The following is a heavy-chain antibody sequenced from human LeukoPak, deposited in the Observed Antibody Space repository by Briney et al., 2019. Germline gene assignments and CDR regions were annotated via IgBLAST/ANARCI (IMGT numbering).Heavy chain of an antibody. CDR3: AREGSYCVGGDCYSFDF. CDR2: MHPGNGNT. Sequence: ASVKVSCKASGYRFISNYIQWVRQAPGLGPEWMGWMHPGNGNTRYAEKFQGRVTMTRGTSINTAYMDLNSLRSDDTAVYYCAREGSYCVGGDCYSFDFWGQGTLITVSS. J-gene: IGHJ4*02. CDR1: GYRFISNY. V-gene: IGHV1-2*02. D-gene: IGHD2-21*02.